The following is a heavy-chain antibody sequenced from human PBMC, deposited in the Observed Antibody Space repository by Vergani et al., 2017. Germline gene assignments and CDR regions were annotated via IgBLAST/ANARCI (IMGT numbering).Heavy chain of an antibody. V-gene: IGHV4-4*07. D-gene: IGHD2-2*02. CDR1: GGSISSYD. CDR2: IYTSGST. Sequence: QVQLQESGPGLVKPSETLSLTCTVSGGSISSYDWSWIRQPAGKGLEWIGRIYTSGSTNYNPSLKSRVTMSVDTSKNQFSLKLSSVTAADTAVYYCARDREDIVVVPAAIAHHYYYYMDVWGKGTTVTVSS. J-gene: IGHJ6*03. CDR3: ARDREDIVVVPAAIAHHYYYYMDV.